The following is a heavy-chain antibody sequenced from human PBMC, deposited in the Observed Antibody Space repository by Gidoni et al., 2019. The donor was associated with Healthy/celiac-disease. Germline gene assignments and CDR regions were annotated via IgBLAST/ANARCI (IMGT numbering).Heavy chain of an antibody. V-gene: IGHV3-48*02. Sequence: ELQLVESGGGLVQPGGSLRLSCAASGFTFSSYRMNWVRQAPGKGLEWVSHISSSSRTIYYADSVKGRFTISRDNAKNSLYLQMNSLRDEDTAVYYCAMAAAGTPDYWGQGTLVTVSS. CDR1: GFTFSSYR. CDR2: ISSSSRTI. D-gene: IGHD6-13*01. CDR3: AMAAAGTPDY. J-gene: IGHJ4*02.